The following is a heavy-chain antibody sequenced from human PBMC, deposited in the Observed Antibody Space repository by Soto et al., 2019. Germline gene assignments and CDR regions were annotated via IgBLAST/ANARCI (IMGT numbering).Heavy chain of an antibody. Sequence: QVQLVESGGGVVQPGRSLRLSCAAAGFTFSPYGMHWVGQAPGKGLEWVAVIWYDGSNKYYADSVKGRFTISRDNSKNTLDLQMNSLRAEDTAVYYCARDYFDYWGQGTLVTVSS. V-gene: IGHV3-33*01. CDR3: ARDYFDY. CDR1: GFTFSPYG. CDR2: IWYDGSNK. J-gene: IGHJ4*02.